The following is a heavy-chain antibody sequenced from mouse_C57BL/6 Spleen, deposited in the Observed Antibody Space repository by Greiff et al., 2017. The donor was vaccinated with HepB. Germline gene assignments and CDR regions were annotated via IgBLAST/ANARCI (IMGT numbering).Heavy chain of an antibody. V-gene: IGHV1-74*01. D-gene: IGHD2-4*01. CDR3: AMIPYDYFFAY. CDR1: GYTFTSYW. Sequence: QVQLKQPGAELVKPGASVKVSCKASGYTFTSYWMHWVKQRPGQGLEWIGRIHPSDSDTNYNQKFKGKATLTVDKSSSTAYMQLSSLTSEDSAVYYCAMIPYDYFFAYWGQGTLVTVSA. J-gene: IGHJ3*01. CDR2: IHPSDSDT.